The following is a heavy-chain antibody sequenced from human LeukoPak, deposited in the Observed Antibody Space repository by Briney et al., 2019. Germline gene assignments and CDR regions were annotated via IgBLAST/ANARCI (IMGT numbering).Heavy chain of an antibody. CDR3: ARGYCSSTICYSSYFDY. Sequence: SVKVSCKASGGTFSSYAISWVRQAPGQGLEWMGGIIPIFGTANYAQKFQGRVTITADESTSTACMELSSLRSEDTAVYYCARGYCSSTICYSSYFDYWGQGTLVTVSS. CDR1: GGTFSSYA. J-gene: IGHJ4*02. CDR2: IIPIFGTA. V-gene: IGHV1-69*13. D-gene: IGHD2-2*01.